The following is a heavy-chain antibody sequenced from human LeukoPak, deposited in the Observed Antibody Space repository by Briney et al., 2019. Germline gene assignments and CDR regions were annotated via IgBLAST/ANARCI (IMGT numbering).Heavy chain of an antibody. CDR1: GYTLTELS. CDR3: ATDQNYYDSSGAFDI. D-gene: IGHD3-22*01. Sequence: ASVKVSCKVSGYTLTELSMHWVRQAPGKGLEWMGGFDPEGGETIYAQKFQGRVTMTEDTSTDTAYMELSSLRSEDTAVYYCATDQNYYDSSGAFDIWGQGTMVTVSS. V-gene: IGHV1-24*01. CDR2: FDPEGGET. J-gene: IGHJ3*02.